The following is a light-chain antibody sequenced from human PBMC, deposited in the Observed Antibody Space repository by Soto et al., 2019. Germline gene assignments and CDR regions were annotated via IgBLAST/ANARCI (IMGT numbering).Light chain of an antibody. V-gene: IGKV3-20*01. J-gene: IGKJ1*01. CDR2: GAS. Sequence: EIVLTQSPGTLSFSPGERATLTCRASQSVSSSYLAWFQQKPGQAPRLLIYGASSRATGIPDRFSGSGSGTDFTLTISRLEPEDFGIYHCHQHGGSPETFGQGTKVEIK. CDR3: HQHGGSPET. CDR1: QSVSSSY.